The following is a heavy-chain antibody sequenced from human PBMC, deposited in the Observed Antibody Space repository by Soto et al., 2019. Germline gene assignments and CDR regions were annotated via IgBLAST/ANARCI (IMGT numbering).Heavy chain of an antibody. CDR1: GGTFSSYT. CDR3: ARVKGSRSSGDWFDP. CDR2: IIPILGIA. J-gene: IGHJ5*02. Sequence: QVQLVQSGAEVKKPGSSGKVSCKASGGTFSSYTISWVRQAPGQGLEWMGRIIPILGIANYAQKLQGRVTITADKSTSTAYMELSSLRSEDTAVYYCARVKGSRSSGDWFDPWGQGTLVTVSS. D-gene: IGHD6-6*01. V-gene: IGHV1-69*02.